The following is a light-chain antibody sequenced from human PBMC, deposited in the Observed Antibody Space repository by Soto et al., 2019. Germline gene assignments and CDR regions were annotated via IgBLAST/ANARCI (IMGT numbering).Light chain of an antibody. J-gene: IGLJ2*01. CDR3: GTWDSSLSAVV. CDR1: SSNIGNNY. CDR2: DNN. Sequence: QAVVTQPPSVSAAPGQKGTISCSGSSSNIGNNYVSWYQQFPGTAPKLLIYDNNKRPSRIPDRFSGSNSGTSATLGITGLQTGDEADYYCGTWDSSLSAVVFGGGTKLTVL. V-gene: IGLV1-51*01.